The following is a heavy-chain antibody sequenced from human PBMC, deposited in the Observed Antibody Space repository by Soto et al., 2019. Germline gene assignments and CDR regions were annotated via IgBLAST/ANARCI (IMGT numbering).Heavy chain of an antibody. V-gene: IGHV3-53*01. CDR2: IYSGGST. CDR1: GFTVSSNY. J-gene: IGHJ3*01. Sequence: EVQLVESGGGLIQPGGSLRLSCAASGFTVSSNYMSWVRQAPGKGLEWVSIIYSGGSTYYTDSVKGRFTISRDNSKNTRYFKRNGRRAEATAGNYCAGGGGWLLASNGGQGTRVTVS. CDR3: AGGGGWLLASN. D-gene: IGHD2-15*01.